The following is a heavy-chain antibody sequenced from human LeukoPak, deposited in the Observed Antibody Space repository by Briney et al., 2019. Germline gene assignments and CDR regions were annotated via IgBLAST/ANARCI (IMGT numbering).Heavy chain of an antibody. CDR1: GFTFSSYG. V-gene: IGHV3-30*03. CDR3: ASGYCSGGGCHTTNSPFDY. J-gene: IGHJ4*02. D-gene: IGHD2-15*01. Sequence: PGGSLRLSCAASGFTFSSYGMHWVRQAPGKGLEWVAVISYDGSNKYYADSVKGRFTISRDNAKNTLYLQMNSLRAEDTAVYHCASGYCSGGGCHTTNSPFDYWGQGTLVTVSS. CDR2: ISYDGSNK.